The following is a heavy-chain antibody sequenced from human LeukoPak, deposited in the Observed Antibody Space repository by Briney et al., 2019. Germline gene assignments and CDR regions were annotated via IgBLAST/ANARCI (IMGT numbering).Heavy chain of an antibody. Sequence: SETLSLTCTVSGYSISSGYYWGWIRQPPGKGQEWIGSIYHSGSTYYSPSLKSRVTISVDTSKNQFSLKLSSVTAADTAVYYCARAWIPYYYYYMDVWGKGTTVTVSS. CDR1: GYSISSGYY. V-gene: IGHV4-38-2*02. CDR2: IYHSGST. J-gene: IGHJ6*03. D-gene: IGHD5-12*01. CDR3: ARAWIPYYYYYMDV.